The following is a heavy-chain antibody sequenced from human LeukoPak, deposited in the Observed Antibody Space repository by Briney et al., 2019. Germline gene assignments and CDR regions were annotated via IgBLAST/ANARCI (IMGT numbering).Heavy chain of an antibody. CDR2: ISSSSYI. D-gene: IGHD3-16*02. J-gene: IGHJ4*02. CDR3: ARDGGYDYVWGSYRYFDY. V-gene: IGHV3-21*01. Sequence: PGGSLRLSCEASGFILSTYSMNWVRQAPGKGLEWVSSISSSSYIYYADSVKGRFTISRDNAKNSLYLQMNSLRAEDTAVYYCARDGGYDYVWGSYRYFDYWGQGTLVTVSS. CDR1: GFILSTYS.